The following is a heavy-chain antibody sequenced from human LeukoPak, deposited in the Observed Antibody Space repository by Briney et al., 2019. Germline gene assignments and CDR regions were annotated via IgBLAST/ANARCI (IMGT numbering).Heavy chain of an antibody. CDR2: IWYDGSNK. CDR3: ARAPLLYYDSSGPIDY. V-gene: IGHV3-33*01. J-gene: IGHJ4*02. Sequence: GRSLRLSCAASGFTFSSYGMHWVRQAPGKGLEWVAVIWYDGSNKYYADSVKGRFTIPRDNSKNTLYLQMNSLRAEDTAVYYCARAPLLYYDSSGPIDYWGQGTLVTVSS. D-gene: IGHD3-22*01. CDR1: GFTFSSYG.